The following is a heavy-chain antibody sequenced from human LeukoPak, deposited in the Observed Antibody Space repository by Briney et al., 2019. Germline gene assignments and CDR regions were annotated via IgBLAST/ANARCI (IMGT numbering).Heavy chain of an antibody. CDR3: ARVIGCSYVTDY. Sequence: ASVKVGCKAAAYTFTGYYMHWVRQAPGQGLEWMGWINPNSGGTNYAQKFQGRVTMTRDTSISTAYMELSRLRSDDTAVYYCARVIGCSYVTDYWDQGTLVTASS. J-gene: IGHJ4*02. CDR1: AYTFTGYY. CDR2: INPNSGGT. D-gene: IGHD5-18*01. V-gene: IGHV1-2*02.